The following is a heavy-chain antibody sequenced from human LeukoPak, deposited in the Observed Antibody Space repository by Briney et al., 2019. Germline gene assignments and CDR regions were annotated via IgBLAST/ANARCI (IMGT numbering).Heavy chain of an antibody. J-gene: IGHJ4*02. CDR1: DDSLNNYY. V-gene: IGHV4-59*01. CDR2: IYYSGHT. CDR3: ARATWNGYMFDY. D-gene: IGHD5-24*01. Sequence: PSETLSLTCTVFDDSLNNYYWNWIRQPPGKGLEWIGYIYYSGHTNYNPSLTSRVAISIDTSKNQFSLKLNSLTAADTAVYYCARATWNGYMFDYWGQGSLVTVSS.